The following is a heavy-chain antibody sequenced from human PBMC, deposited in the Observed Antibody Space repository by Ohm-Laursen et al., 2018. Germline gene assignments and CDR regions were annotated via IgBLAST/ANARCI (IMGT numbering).Heavy chain of an antibody. D-gene: IGHD7-27*01. V-gene: IGHV3-21*01. CDR1: GFTFSSYG. Sequence: SLRLSCTASGFTFSSYGMSWVRQAPGKGLEWVSSISSSSSYIYYADSVKGRFTISRDNAKNSLYLQMNSLRAEDTAVYYCARAAELGNYYYYGMDVWGQGTTVTVSS. CDR3: ARAAELGNYYYYGMDV. CDR2: ISSSSSYI. J-gene: IGHJ6*02.